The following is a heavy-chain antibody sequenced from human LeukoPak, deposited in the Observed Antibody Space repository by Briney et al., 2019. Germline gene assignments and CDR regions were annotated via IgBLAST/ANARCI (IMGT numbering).Heavy chain of an antibody. Sequence: PGGSLRLSCAASGFHFSSFWMTWARQTPGKGLEWVANLNQDGSDKKYGDSVKGRFTISRDNAKNSLFLQMNNLRVEDTGLYYFARNGYDYVSESWGQGTLVTVSS. CDR2: LNQDGSDK. CDR1: GFHFSSFW. V-gene: IGHV3-7*03. CDR3: ARNGYDYVSES. J-gene: IGHJ5*02. D-gene: IGHD3-10*02.